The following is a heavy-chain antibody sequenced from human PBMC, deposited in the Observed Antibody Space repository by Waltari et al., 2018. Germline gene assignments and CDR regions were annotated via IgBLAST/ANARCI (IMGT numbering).Heavy chain of an antibody. CDR3: AKGGDLEWLFIDH. CDR1: GFIFNQYG. V-gene: IGHV3-30*18. J-gene: IGHJ4*02. D-gene: IGHD3-3*01. Sequence: QVQVVESGGGVVQPGRSLRLSCAASGFIFNQYGIHWVRQAPGKGLESVAVISYDGRHRFYSDSVKGRFTISRDNSRNTVSLQMDSLTVEDTALYYCAKGGDLEWLFIDHWGQRTFVTVS. CDR2: ISYDGRHR.